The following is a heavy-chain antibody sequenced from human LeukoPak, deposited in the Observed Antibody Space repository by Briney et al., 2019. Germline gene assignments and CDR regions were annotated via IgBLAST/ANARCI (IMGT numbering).Heavy chain of an antibody. D-gene: IGHD3-3*01. CDR2: ISAYNGNT. CDR1: GYTFTSYG. J-gene: IGHJ5*02. V-gene: IGHV1-18*01. CDR3: ARGARIAYYDFWSGYYNNWFDP. Sequence: ASVKVSCKASGYTFTSYGISWVRQAPGQGLEWMGWISAYNGNTNYAQKLQGRVTMTTDTSTSTAYMELRSLRSDDTAVYHCARGARIAYYDFWSGYYNNWFDPWVQGTLVTVSS.